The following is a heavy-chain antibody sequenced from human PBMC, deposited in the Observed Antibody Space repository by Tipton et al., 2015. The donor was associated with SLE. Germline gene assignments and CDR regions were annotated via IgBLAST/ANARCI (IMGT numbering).Heavy chain of an antibody. V-gene: IGHV3-23*03. CDR1: GFTFSRYD. CDR3: VIETASHFLY. CDR2: IYNGGGT. Sequence: SLRLSCKASGFTFSRYDMSWVRQTPGKGLEWVSAIYNGGGTDYADSVKGRFTISGDSSKDTLYLQMNSLRVEDTAIYYCVIETASHFLYWGQGTLITVSS. D-gene: IGHD1-14*01. J-gene: IGHJ4*02.